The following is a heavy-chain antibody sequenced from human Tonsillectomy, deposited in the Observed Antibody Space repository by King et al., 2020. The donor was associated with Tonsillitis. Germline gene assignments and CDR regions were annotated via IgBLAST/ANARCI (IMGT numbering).Heavy chain of an antibody. D-gene: IGHD6-19*01. V-gene: IGHV3-53*01. Sequence: VQLVESGGGLIQPGGSLRLSCAASGFTVSSDYMSWVRQAPGKGLEWVSVIYSGDTPNYANSVKARFPIPRDNSKNTLYLQMNSLRAEDTAVDYGARHKAGRLSYFDYWGQGTLVTVSS. CDR2: IYSGDTP. J-gene: IGHJ4*02. CDR1: GFTVSSDY. CDR3: ARHKAGRLSYFDY.